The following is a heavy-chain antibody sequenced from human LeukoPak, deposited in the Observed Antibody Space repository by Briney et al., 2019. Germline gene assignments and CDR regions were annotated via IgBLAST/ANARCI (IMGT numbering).Heavy chain of an antibody. CDR3: ARGGQWLVSHGGLDAFDI. CDR2: INPNSGGT. J-gene: IGHJ3*02. CDR1: GYTFTGYY. V-gene: IGHV1-2*04. D-gene: IGHD6-19*01. Sequence: ASVKVSCKASGYTFTGYYMHWVRQTPGQGLEWMGWINPNSGGTNYAQKFQGWVTMTRDTSISTAYMELSRLRSDDTAVYYCARGGQWLVSHGGLDAFDIWGQGTMVTVSS.